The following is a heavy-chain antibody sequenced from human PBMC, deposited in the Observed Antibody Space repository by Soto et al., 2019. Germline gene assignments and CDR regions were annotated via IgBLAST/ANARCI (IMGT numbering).Heavy chain of an antibody. CDR3: ARDRVISGATFEY. CDR2: IYHSGST. V-gene: IGHV4-38-2*02. J-gene: IGHJ4*02. CDR1: GYSISSGYY. D-gene: IGHD2-2*01. Sequence: SETLSLTCAVSGYSISSGYYWGWIRQPPGKGLEWIGSIYHSGSTYYSPSLKSRVTISADMSKNQFSLKLNSVTAADTAVYYCARDRVISGATFEYWGPGTLVTVSS.